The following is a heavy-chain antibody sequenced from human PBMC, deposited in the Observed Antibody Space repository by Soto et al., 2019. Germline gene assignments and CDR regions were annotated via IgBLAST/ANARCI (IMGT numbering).Heavy chain of an antibody. CDR2: IKSKTDGGTT. Sequence: EVQLVESGGGLVKPGGSLRLSCAASGFTFSNAWMSWVRQAPGKGLEWVGCIKSKTDGGTTDYAAPVKGRFTISRDDSKNTLYLQMNSLKTEDTAVYYCTTDKSRNYYYYYGMDVWGQGTTVTVSS. D-gene: IGHD2-2*01. J-gene: IGHJ6*02. CDR1: GFTFSNAW. V-gene: IGHV3-15*01. CDR3: TTDKSRNYYYYYGMDV.